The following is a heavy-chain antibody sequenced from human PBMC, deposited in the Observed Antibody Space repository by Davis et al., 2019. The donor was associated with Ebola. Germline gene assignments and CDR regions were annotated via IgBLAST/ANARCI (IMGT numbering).Heavy chain of an antibody. Sequence: PSETLSLTCTVSGGSISNSYWSWIRQPPGKGLEWIAYVYYNGNSNYNPSLKSRVTISIDTSKNQFSLKLSSVTAADTAVYYCARQVGYYGSGRFDPWGQGTLVTVSS. D-gene: IGHD3-10*01. J-gene: IGHJ5*02. CDR3: ARQVGYYGSGRFDP. V-gene: IGHV4-59*08. CDR2: VYYNGNS. CDR1: GGSISNSY.